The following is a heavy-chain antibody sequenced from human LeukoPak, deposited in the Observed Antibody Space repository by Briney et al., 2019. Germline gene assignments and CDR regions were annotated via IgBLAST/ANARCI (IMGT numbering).Heavy chain of an antibody. V-gene: IGHV4-59*08. CDR1: GCSISSYY. CDR2: IYYSGSP. J-gene: IGHJ6*03. CDR3: ARYSVVVVPAATRYYYFYMDV. Sequence: SETLSLTCTVSGCSISSYYWSRIRQPPGEGLEWIGYIYYSGSPNYYPSFKSRVTISVDTSKNQFSLKLSSVTAADTAEYYCARYSVVVVPAATRYYYFYMDVWGKGTTVTVSS. D-gene: IGHD2-2*01.